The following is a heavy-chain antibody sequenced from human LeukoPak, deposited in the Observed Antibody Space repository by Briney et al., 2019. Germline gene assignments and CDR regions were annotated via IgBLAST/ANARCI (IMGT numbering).Heavy chain of an antibody. V-gene: IGHV1-2*02. CDR1: GYTFTGYY. Sequence: ASVKVSCKASGYTFTGYYMHWVRQAPGQGLEWMGWISPNSGDTDVAQKFQGRVTMTRDTSTSTAYMELRRLRSDDTAVYYCARFASVAHFDNWGQGTLVTVSS. CDR3: ARFASVAHFDN. D-gene: IGHD5-12*01. CDR2: ISPNSGDT. J-gene: IGHJ4*02.